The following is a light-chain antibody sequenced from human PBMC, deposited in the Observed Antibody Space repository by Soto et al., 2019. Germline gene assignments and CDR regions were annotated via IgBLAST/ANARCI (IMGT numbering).Light chain of an antibody. Sequence: EILLKQSPGTLSLSPGERATLSCRASQSLSGNYLAWYQQKPGQTPRLLIFGVSSRATGIPDRFSGSGSGTDFTLTINRLEPEDFAVYYCHHYGSSPYTFGLGTKLEIK. V-gene: IGKV3-20*01. CDR3: HHYGSSPYT. CDR1: QSLSGNY. CDR2: GVS. J-gene: IGKJ2*01.